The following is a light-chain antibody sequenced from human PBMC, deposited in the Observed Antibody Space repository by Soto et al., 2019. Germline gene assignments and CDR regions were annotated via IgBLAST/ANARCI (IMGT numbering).Light chain of an antibody. CDR1: ISNIGSNT. CDR3: AVWDDSLIGFVA. V-gene: IGLV1-44*01. Sequence: QSVLTQPPSASGAPGQSVSISCSGSISNIGSNTVNWYQQLPGTAPRLLIYNDDRRPSGVPDRFSGSKSGTSASLAISGLQPEDEADYHCAVWDDSLIGFVAFGGGTTLTVL. J-gene: IGLJ2*01. CDR2: NDD.